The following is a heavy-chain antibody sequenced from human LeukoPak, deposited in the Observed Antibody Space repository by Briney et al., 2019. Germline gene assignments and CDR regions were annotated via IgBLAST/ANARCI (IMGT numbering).Heavy chain of an antibody. CDR1: GGSISSYY. CDR2: IYYSGST. D-gene: IGHD6-13*01. CDR3: ASKGFGSSSRGGYYYYYMDV. Sequence: SETLSLTCTVSGGSISSYYWSWIRQPPGKGLEWIGYIYYSGSTNYNPSLKSRVTISVDTSKNQFSLKLSSVTAADTAVYYRASKGFGSSSRGGYYYYYMDVWGKGTTVTVSS. J-gene: IGHJ6*03. V-gene: IGHV4-59*01.